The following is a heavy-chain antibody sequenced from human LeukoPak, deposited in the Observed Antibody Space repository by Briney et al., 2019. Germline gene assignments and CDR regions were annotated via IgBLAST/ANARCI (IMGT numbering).Heavy chain of an antibody. V-gene: IGHV1-2*02. D-gene: IGHD3-22*01. J-gene: IGHJ6*03. CDR1: GYTFTGYY. Sequence: ASVKVSCKASGYTFTGYYMHWVRQAPGQGLEWMGWINPNSGGTNYAQKFQGRVTMTRVTSISTAYMELSRLRSDDTAVYYCARDPPQYYYDSSGYYYYYYMDVWGKGTTVTVSS. CDR3: ARDPPQYYYDSSGYYYYYYMDV. CDR2: INPNSGGT.